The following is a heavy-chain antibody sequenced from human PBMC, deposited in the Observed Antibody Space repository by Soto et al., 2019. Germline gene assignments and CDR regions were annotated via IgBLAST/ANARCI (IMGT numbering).Heavy chain of an antibody. CDR3: AKGSTMIVVVIIDFDY. CDR1: GFTFSSYA. V-gene: IGHV3-23*01. Sequence: GGSLRLSCAASGFTFSSYAMSWVRQAPGKGLEWVSAISGSGGSTYYADSVKGRFTISRDNSKNTLYLQMNSLRAEDTAVYYCAKGSTMIVVVIIDFDYWGQGTLVTVSS. D-gene: IGHD3-22*01. J-gene: IGHJ4*02. CDR2: ISGSGGST.